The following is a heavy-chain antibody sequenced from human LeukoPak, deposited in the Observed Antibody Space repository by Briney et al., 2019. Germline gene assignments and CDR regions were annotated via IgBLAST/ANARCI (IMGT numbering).Heavy chain of an antibody. CDR3: ATQEQWLLDRNFDY. J-gene: IGHJ4*02. Sequence: ASVKVSCKVSGYTLTELSMHWVRQAPGKGLEWMGGFDPEDGETIYTQKFQGRVTMTEDTSTDTAYMELSSLRSEDTAVYYCATQEQWLLDRNFDYWGQGTLVTVSS. CDR1: GYTLTELS. CDR2: FDPEDGET. D-gene: IGHD6-19*01. V-gene: IGHV1-24*01.